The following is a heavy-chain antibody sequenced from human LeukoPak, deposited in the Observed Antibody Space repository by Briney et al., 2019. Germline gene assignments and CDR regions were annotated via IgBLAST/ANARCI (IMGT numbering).Heavy chain of an antibody. CDR1: GGSISNNNYY. CDR3: ARDSSGWNYFDY. J-gene: IGHJ4*02. CDR2: INHSGST. V-gene: IGHV4-39*07. D-gene: IGHD6-19*01. Sequence: SETLSLTCTVSGGSISNNNYYWSWIRQPPGKGLEWIGEINHSGSTNYNPSLKSRVTISVDTSKNQFSLKLSSVTAADTAVYYCARDSSGWNYFDYWGQGTLVTVSS.